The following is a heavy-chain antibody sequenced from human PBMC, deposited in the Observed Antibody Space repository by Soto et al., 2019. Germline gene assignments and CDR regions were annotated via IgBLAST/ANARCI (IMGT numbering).Heavy chain of an antibody. J-gene: IGHJ5*02. Sequence: EVQVVESGGGLVQPGGSLRLSCAASGFTFSRYDMHWVRQPTGRGLEWVSGIGTSGDTYYAGSVKGRFTISRENAKNSVYLQMNSLGAGDTAVYYCARGALGFDPWGQGTLVAVSS. CDR2: IGTSGDT. CDR1: GFTFSRYD. CDR3: ARGALGFDP. V-gene: IGHV3-13*04. D-gene: IGHD3-16*01.